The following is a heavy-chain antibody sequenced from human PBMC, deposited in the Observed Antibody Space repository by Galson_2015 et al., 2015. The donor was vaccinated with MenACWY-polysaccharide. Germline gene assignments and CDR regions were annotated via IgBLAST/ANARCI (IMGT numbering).Heavy chain of an antibody. J-gene: IGHJ2*01. CDR3: ARRSLDNWYFDL. D-gene: IGHD1-1*01. Sequence: LSLTCTVSPDSISSSYWRWIRPSAAKGLGYLGRIHATGSTAYNPSFRSRVDMSVDLPRNPLSLRLVSVTASDTAIYYCARRSLDNWYFDLWGRGTLVIVSS. CDR2: IHATGST. V-gene: IGHV4-4*07. CDR1: PDSISSSY.